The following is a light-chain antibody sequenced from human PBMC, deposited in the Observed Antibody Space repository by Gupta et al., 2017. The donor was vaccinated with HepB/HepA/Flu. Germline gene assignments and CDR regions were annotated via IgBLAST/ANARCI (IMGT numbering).Light chain of an antibody. CDR1: PSITSTY. Sequence: EIVLTQSPGTVSLPSGERATLSCRASPSITSTYLAWYQQKPGQAPRLLIYGASRRATGIPDRFSGSGSGTDFTLTIGRLEPEDFALYFCQQYHASPWTFGQGTKVEIK. CDR2: GAS. CDR3: QQYHASPWT. J-gene: IGKJ1*01. V-gene: IGKV3-20*01.